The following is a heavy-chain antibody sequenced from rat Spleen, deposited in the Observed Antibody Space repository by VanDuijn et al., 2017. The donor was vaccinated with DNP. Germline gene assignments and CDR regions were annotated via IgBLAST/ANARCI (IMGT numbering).Heavy chain of an antibody. V-gene: IGHV3-3*01. Sequence: EVQLQESGPGLVKPSQSLSLTCSVTGYSITSSYRWNWIRKFPGNKLEWMGYINSAGSTNYNPSLKSRISITRDTSKNQFFLQVNSVTTEDTATYYCARSGGLYYAMDAWGQGTSVTVSS. J-gene: IGHJ4*01. CDR3: ARSGGLYYAMDA. CDR2: INSAGST. D-gene: IGHD1-2*01. CDR1: GYSITSSYR.